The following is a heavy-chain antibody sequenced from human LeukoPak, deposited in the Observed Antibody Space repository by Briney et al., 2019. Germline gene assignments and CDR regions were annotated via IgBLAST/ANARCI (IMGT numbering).Heavy chain of an antibody. D-gene: IGHD6-19*01. CDR2: ITTGRGET. V-gene: IGHV1-3*03. Sequence: ASVKVSCKASGYTFTDYALHWVRQAPGQSLEWMGWITTGRGETRYSQDFQRRITLTRDKSANTVYMDLSDLTSEDTAVYYCARGGQQWRGGNYFDSWGQGTLVAVSS. J-gene: IGHJ4*02. CDR3: ARGGQQWRGGNYFDS. CDR1: GYTFTDYA.